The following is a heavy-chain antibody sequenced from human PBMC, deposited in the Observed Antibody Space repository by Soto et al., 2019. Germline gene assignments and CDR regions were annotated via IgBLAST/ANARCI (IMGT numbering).Heavy chain of an antibody. CDR1: GFTFSSYW. Sequence: PGGSLRLSCAASGFTFSSYWMSWVRQAPGKGLERVANIKQAGSEKYYVDSVNGRFIISRDDAKNSLFLQVNSLRVEDTAVYYCAREKRANGYFDYWGQGTLVTVSS. J-gene: IGHJ4*02. CDR3: AREKRANGYFDY. D-gene: IGHD6-25*01. V-gene: IGHV3-7*01. CDR2: IKQAGSEK.